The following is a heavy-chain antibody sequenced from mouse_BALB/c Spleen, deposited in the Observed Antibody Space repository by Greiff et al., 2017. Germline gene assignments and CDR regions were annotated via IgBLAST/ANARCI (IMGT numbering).Heavy chain of an antibody. Sequence: EVKLQESGGGLVKPGGSLKLSCAASGFTFSSYAMSWVRQSPEKRLEWVAEISSGGSYTYYPDTVTGRFTISRDNAKNTLYLEMSSLRSEDTAMYYCARDRDPYGNYWYFDVWGAGTTVTVSS. V-gene: IGHV5-9-4*01. CDR3: ARDRDPYGNYWYFDV. CDR1: GFTFSSYA. CDR2: ISSGGSYT. D-gene: IGHD2-10*02. J-gene: IGHJ1*01.